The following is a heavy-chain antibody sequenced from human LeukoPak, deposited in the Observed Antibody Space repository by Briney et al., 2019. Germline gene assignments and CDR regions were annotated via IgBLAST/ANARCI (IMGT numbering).Heavy chain of an antibody. Sequence: SETLSLTCNVSGGSISSSYWSWIRQSPGKGLEWIGYVHYAESSYYNPSLKSRVTISVDTSKNQFSLKLSSVTAADTAVYYCARVGGTNYYYYGMDVWGQGTTVTVSS. J-gene: IGHJ6*02. CDR1: GGSISSSY. V-gene: IGHV4-59*01. CDR2: VHYAESS. D-gene: IGHD4-23*01. CDR3: ARVGGTNYYYYGMDV.